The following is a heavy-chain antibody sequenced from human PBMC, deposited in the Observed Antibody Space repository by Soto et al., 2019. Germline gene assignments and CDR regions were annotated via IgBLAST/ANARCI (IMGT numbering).Heavy chain of an antibody. D-gene: IGHD5-18*01. CDR2: NTSNSI. V-gene: IGHV3-21*01. CDR1: GFTFSSYS. Sequence: EVQLVESGGGLVKPGESLRLSCAASGFTFSSYSMNWVRQAPGKGLEWVSSNTSNSIYYADSVKGRFTIVRDNAKNSLYLQMNSLRAEDTAVYYCARDSGYRYGYFFEYWGQGTLVTVSS. CDR3: ARDSGYRYGYFFEY. J-gene: IGHJ4*02.